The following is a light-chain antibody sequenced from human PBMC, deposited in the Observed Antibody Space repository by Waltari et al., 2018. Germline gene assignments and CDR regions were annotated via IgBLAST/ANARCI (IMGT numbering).Light chain of an antibody. Sequence: QSALTQPASVSGSPGQSITISCTGTSSDVGGYNYVSWYQQNPGKAPKPMIYDVSKRPSGVSNRFSGSKSGNTASLTISGLQAEDEADYYCSSYTSSSTVVFGGGTKLTVL. J-gene: IGLJ2*01. CDR2: DVS. CDR1: SSDVGGYNY. CDR3: SSYTSSSTVV. V-gene: IGLV2-14*01.